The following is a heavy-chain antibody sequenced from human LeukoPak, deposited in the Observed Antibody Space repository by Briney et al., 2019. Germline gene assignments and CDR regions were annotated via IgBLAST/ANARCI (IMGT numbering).Heavy chain of an antibody. V-gene: IGHV1-2*02. D-gene: IGHD3-9*01. CDR2: INPNSGGT. CDR1: GYTFTGYY. Sequence: EASVKVSCKASGYTFTGYYMHWVRQAPGQGLERMGWINPNSGGTNYAQKFQGRVTMTRDTSSSTAYMELSRLRSDDTAVYYCARGGWLVLRYFDYWGQGTLVTVSS. CDR3: ARGGWLVLRYFDY. J-gene: IGHJ4*02.